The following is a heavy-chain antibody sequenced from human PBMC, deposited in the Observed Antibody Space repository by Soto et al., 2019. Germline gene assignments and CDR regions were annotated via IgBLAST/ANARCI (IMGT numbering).Heavy chain of an antibody. CDR2: IYYSGST. CDR1: GGSISSGDYY. V-gene: IGHV4-30-4*01. CDR3: ARAYYYDSSGQIGGLVWFDP. D-gene: IGHD3-22*01. Sequence: TSETLSLTCTVSGGSISSGDYYWSWIRQPPGKGLEWIGYIYYSGSTYYNPSLKSRVTISVDTSKNQFSLKLSSVTAADTAVYYCARAYYYDSSGQIGGLVWFDPWGQGTLVTVSS. J-gene: IGHJ5*02.